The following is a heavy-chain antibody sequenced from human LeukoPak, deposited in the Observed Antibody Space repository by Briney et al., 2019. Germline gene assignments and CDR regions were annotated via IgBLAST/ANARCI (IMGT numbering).Heavy chain of an antibody. CDR3: ARLRIAAAGTRFDY. D-gene: IGHD6-13*01. J-gene: IGHJ4*02. Sequence: SETLSLTCAVSGASINDFYWTWIRQPPGKGLEWIGYVYYSGSTNYNPSLKSRVTISVDTSKNQFSLKLSSVTAADTAVYYCARLRIAAAGTRFDYWGQGTLVTVSS. V-gene: IGHV4-59*08. CDR1: GASINDFY. CDR2: VYYSGST.